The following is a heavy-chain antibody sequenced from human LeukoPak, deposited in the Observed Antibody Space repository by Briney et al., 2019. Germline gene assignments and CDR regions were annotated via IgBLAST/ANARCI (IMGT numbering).Heavy chain of an antibody. CDR2: IKGDGIST. Sequence: GGSLRLSCAASGFDFSSNWMHWVRHAPGQGLVWVSRIKGDGISTNYADSVKGRFTISRDNAKNSLYLQMNSLRAEDTAVYYCAREWGRLRDYWGQGTLVTVSS. D-gene: IGHD3-16*01. CDR3: AREWGRLRDY. CDR1: GFDFSSNW. V-gene: IGHV3-74*01. J-gene: IGHJ4*02.